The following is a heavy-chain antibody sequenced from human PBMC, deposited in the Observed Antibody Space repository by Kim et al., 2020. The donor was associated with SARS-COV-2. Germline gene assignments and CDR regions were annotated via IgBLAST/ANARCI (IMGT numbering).Heavy chain of an antibody. D-gene: IGHD3-16*02. J-gene: IGHJ4*02. V-gene: IGHV4-34*01. CDR2: INHSGST. CDR3: ASFGITFGGAIVDY. Sequence: SETLSLTCAVYGGSFSGYYWTWIRQPPGKGLEWIGEINHSGSTNYNPSLKSRVTISADRSKNQFSLRLSSVTAADTAVYYCASFGITFGGAIVDYWGQGT. CDR1: GGSFSGYY.